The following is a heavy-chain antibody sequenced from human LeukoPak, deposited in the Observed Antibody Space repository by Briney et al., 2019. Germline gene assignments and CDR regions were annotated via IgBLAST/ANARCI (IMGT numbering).Heavy chain of an antibody. CDR3: ARDYGGDIRFLEWLLFPNAFDI. CDR1: GFTFSSYS. D-gene: IGHD3-3*01. CDR2: ISSSSSTI. V-gene: IGHV3-48*04. Sequence: GGSLRLSCAASGFTFSSYSMNWVRQAPGKGLEWVSYISSSSSTIYYADSVKGRFTISRDNAKNSLYLQVNSLRAEDTAVYYCARDYGGDIRFLEWLLFPNAFDIWGQGTMVTVSS. J-gene: IGHJ3*02.